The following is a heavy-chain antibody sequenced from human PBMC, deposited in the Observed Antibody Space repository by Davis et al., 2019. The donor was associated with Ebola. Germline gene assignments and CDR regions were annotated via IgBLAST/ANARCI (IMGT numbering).Heavy chain of an antibody. J-gene: IGHJ4*02. Sequence: PSETLSLTCTVSGGSISSYYWSWIRQPPGKGLEWIGYIYYSGSTNYNPSLKSRVTISVDTSKNQFSLKLSSVTAADTAVYYCARHVRYYDSSGYYFDYWGQGTLVTVSS. CDR1: GGSISSYY. V-gene: IGHV4-59*08. CDR2: IYYSGST. CDR3: ARHVRYYDSSGYYFDY. D-gene: IGHD3-22*01.